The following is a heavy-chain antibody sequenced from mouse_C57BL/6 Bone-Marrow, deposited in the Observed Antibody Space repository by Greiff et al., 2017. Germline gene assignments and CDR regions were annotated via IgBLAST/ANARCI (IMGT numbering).Heavy chain of an antibody. D-gene: IGHD1-1*01. CDR3: TREYYSSPWYFDV. J-gene: IGHJ1*03. V-gene: IGHV1-81*01. CDR1: GYTFTSYG. CDR2: IYPRSGNT. Sequence: QVQLQQSGAELARPGASVKLSCKASGYTFTSYGISWVKQRTGQGLEWIGVIYPRSGNTYYNEKFKGKATLTAAQSSRTAYLQLRSLASEDSAVYFCTREYYSSPWYFDVWGTGTTVTVSS.